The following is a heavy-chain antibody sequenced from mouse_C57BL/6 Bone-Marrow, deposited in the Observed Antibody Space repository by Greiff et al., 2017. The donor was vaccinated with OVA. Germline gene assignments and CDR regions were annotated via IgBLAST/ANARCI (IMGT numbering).Heavy chain of an antibody. CDR3: ERKATFYYAMDY. CDR1: GYTFTSYW. D-gene: IGHD3-2*02. CDR2: IDPSDSYT. J-gene: IGHJ4*01. Sequence: VQLQQPGAELVMPGASVKLSCKASGYTFTSYWMHWVKQRPGQGLEWIGEIDPSDSYTNSNQKFKGKSTLTVDKSSSTAYMQLSSLTSEDSAVYYCERKATFYYAMDYWGQGTSVTVSS. V-gene: IGHV1-69*01.